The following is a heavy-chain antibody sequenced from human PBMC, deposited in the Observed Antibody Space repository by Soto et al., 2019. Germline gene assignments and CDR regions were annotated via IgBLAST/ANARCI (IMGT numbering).Heavy chain of an antibody. D-gene: IGHD5-12*01. CDR1: GYTFFTYD. CDR3: ARHHGPTTSENWFDP. CDR2: ISTYSGDT. Sequence: QVHLVQAGVEVKTPGASVKVSCQASGYTFFTYDISWVRQAPGQGLEWMGWISTYSGDTKYAQKFQVRVTMNADSSTTTAYLELRSLRSDDTAVYYCARHHGPTTSENWFDPWGQGTLVTVSS. V-gene: IGHV1-18*01. J-gene: IGHJ5*02.